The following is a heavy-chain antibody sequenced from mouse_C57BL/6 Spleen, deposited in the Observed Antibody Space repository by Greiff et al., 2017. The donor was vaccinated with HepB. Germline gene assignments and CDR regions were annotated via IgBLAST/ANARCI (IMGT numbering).Heavy chain of an antibody. CDR2: ISDGGSYT. CDR1: GFTFSSYA. CDR3: ARDSAIYYGNSGWFAY. J-gene: IGHJ3*01. D-gene: IGHD2-1*01. V-gene: IGHV5-4*01. Sequence: EVKLVESGGGLVKPGGSLKLSCAASGFTFSSYAMSWVRQTPEKRLEWVATISDGGSYTYYPDNVKGRFTISRDNAKNNLYLQMSHLKSEDTAMYYCARDSAIYYGNSGWFAYWGQGTLVTVSA.